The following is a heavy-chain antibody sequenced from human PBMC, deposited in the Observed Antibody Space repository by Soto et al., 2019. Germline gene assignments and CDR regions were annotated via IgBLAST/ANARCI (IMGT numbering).Heavy chain of an antibody. J-gene: IGHJ3*01. CDR3: ESGGIDGDTYGNDDFDF. CDR2: IIPSFCTA. Sequence: SVKVSCKASGCTFSSYAISWVRQAPGQGLEWMGGIIPSFCTANYAQKFQGRVTITADATNNTEYMQLRRLSCEDTAVYYCESGGIDGDTYGNDDFDFWGPGTLVTVSS. V-gene: IGHV1-69*13. D-gene: IGHD5-18*01. CDR1: GCTFSSYA.